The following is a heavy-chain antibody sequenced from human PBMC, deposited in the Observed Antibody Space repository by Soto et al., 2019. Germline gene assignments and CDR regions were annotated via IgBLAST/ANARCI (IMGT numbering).Heavy chain of an antibody. D-gene: IGHD1-7*01. V-gene: IGHV1-2*02. CDR1: GYTFTGYY. Sequence: QVQLVQSGAEVKKPGASVKVSCKASGYTFTGYYMHWVRQAPGQGLEWMGRINPNSGGTNYAQKFQGRVTMTRDTSISTAYMELSRLRSDDTAVYYCARDRKLELPYYYYGMDVWGQGTTVTVSS. CDR3: ARDRKLELPYYYYGMDV. CDR2: INPNSGGT. J-gene: IGHJ6*02.